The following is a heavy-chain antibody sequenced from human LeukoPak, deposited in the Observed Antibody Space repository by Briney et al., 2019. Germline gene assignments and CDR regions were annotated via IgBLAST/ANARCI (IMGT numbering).Heavy chain of an antibody. CDR2: IYPGDSDT. J-gene: IGHJ4*02. CDR3: AKQKTAYDILTGPDY. CDR1: GYSFTSYW. V-gene: IGHV5-51*01. D-gene: IGHD3-9*01. Sequence: GESLNISCKGSGYSFTSYWIGWVRQMPGKGLECMGIIYPGDSDTRYSPSFQGQVTISADKSISTAYLQWSSLKASDTAMYFFAKQKTAYDILTGPDYWGQGTLVTVSS.